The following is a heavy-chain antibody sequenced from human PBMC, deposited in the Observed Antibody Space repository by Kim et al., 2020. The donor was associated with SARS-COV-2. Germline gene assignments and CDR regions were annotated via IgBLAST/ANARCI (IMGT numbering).Heavy chain of an antibody. CDR1: GFTFDIYA. CDR2: ISGGGVNK. Sequence: GGSLRLSCVGSGFTFDIYAMSWVRQAPGKGLEWVSVISGGGVNKFYADSVRGRFTISRDNSKNTLYLQMNSLRDEDTALYYCAKMAGMDDYNYYYYYGM. J-gene: IGHJ6*01. CDR3: AKMAGMDDYNYYYYYGM. V-gene: IGHV3-23*01. D-gene: IGHD3-16*01.